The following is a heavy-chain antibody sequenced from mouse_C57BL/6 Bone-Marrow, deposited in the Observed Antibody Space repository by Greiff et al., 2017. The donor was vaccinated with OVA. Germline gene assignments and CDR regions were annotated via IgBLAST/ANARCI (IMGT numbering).Heavy chain of an antibody. J-gene: IGHJ2*01. CDR1: GYEFPYYD. Sequence: EVQLVESGGGLVQPGASLKLSCEASGYEFPYYDMPWVRQTPEQRLELVVAINRDGGGTYYTHNMERRVIISTDNTTKTLYLQMSSLRSEDTALYYCTTIVTTENYWDQGNTLTVSS. CDR3: TTIVTTENY. V-gene: IGHV5-2*01. D-gene: IGHD2-12*01. CDR2: INRDGGGT.